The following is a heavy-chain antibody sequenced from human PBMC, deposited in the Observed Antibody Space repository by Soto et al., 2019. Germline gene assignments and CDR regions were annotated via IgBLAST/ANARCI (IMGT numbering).Heavy chain of an antibody. CDR3: ARSGLRSGDHDAFDI. J-gene: IGHJ3*02. CDR2: IIPFFGTA. D-gene: IGHD3-16*01. CDR1: GGTFSSYA. Sequence: QVQLVQSGAEVKKPGSSVKVSCKASGGTFSSYAISWVRQAPGQGLEWMGGIIPFFGTANYAQKFQGRVTITADESTSRGYIELCSVRTEDTAVYYGARSGLRSGDHDAFDIWGQGTPVTVSS. V-gene: IGHV1-69*12.